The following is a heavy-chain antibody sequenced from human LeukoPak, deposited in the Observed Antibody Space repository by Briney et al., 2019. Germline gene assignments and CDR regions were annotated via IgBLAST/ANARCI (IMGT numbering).Heavy chain of an antibody. V-gene: IGHV4-34*01. J-gene: IGHJ1*01. CDR2: INHSGST. D-gene: IGHD3-22*01. CDR1: GESFSGYY. Sequence: PSETLSLTCAVYGESFSGYYWSWIRQPPGKGLEWIGEINHSGSTNYNPSLKSRVTISVDTSKNQFSLKLSSVTAADTAVYYCARMYYYDSSGFAEYFHHWGQGTLVTVSS. CDR3: ARMYYYDSSGFAEYFHH.